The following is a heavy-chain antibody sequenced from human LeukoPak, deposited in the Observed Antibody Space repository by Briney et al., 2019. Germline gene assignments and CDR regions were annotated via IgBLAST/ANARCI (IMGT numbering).Heavy chain of an antibody. CDR3: ARDVVVPAAMRGYYYYYGMDV. D-gene: IGHD2-2*01. Sequence: SETLSLTCAVYGGSFSGYYWSWIRQPPGQGLEWIGEINHSGSTNYNPSLKSRVTISVDTSKNQFSLKLSSVTAADTAVYYCARDVVVPAAMRGYYYYYGMDVWGKGTTVTVSS. J-gene: IGHJ6*04. CDR1: GGSFSGYY. V-gene: IGHV4-34*01. CDR2: INHSGST.